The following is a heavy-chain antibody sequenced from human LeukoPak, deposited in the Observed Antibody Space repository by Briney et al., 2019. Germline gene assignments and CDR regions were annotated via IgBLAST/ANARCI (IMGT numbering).Heavy chain of an antibody. CDR2: INNDGSNR. V-gene: IGHV3-74*01. Sequence: PGGSLRLSCAASGFTFSVFWMHWVRQAPGKGLVWVSRINNDGSNRGYVGSVKGRFTISRDNAKNTLYLQMNSLRAEDTAVYYCARAIHLVGAFDIWGQGTMVTVSS. J-gene: IGHJ3*02. D-gene: IGHD1-26*01. CDR1: GFTFSVFW. CDR3: ARAIHLVGAFDI.